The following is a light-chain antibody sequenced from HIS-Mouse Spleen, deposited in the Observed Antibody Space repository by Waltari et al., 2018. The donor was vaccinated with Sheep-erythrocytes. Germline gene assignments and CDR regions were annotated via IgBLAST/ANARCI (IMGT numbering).Light chain of an antibody. CDR1: SSDVGRYNL. Sequence: QSALTQPASVSGSPGQSITIPCTGTSSDVGRYNLVPWYQQHPGKAPKLLLYEGSKRPSGVSNRFSGSKSGNTASLTVSGLQAEDEADYYCSSYAGSNNWVFGGGTKLTVL. CDR3: SSYAGSNNWV. J-gene: IGLJ3*02. CDR2: EGS. V-gene: IGLV2-14*02.